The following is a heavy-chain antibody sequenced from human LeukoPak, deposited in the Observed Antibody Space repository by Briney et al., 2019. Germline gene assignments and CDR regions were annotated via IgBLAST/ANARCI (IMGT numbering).Heavy chain of an antibody. V-gene: IGHV1-2*02. CDR1: GYTLTDYY. CDR3: ARPSSTDYV. J-gene: IGHJ4*02. CDR2: LNPKSGDT. D-gene: IGHD2-2*01. Sequence: GASVKVSCKASGYTLTDYYYIHWVRQAPGQGLEWMGWLNPKSGDTNYAQKFQGRVTVTRDTSISTAYMELSRLRSDDTAVYYCARPSSTDYVWGQGTQVTVSS.